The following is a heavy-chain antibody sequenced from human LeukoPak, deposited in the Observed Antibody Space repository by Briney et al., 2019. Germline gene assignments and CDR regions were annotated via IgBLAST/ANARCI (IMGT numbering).Heavy chain of an antibody. Sequence: PGGSLRLSCAASGFTFSNYWMHWVRQAPGKGLVWVSRINSDGSTTIYADSVKGRFTISRDNAKNTLYLQMNSPRAEDTAVYYCARDLPGIAAADYFDYWGQGTLVTVSS. CDR1: GFTFSNYW. V-gene: IGHV3-74*01. J-gene: IGHJ4*02. D-gene: IGHD6-13*01. CDR2: INSDGSTT. CDR3: ARDLPGIAAADYFDY.